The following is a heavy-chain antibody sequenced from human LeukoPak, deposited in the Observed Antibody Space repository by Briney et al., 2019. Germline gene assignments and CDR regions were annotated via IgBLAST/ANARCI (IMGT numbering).Heavy chain of an antibody. J-gene: IGHJ3*01. CDR2: IFYVGST. V-gene: IGHV4-39*01. Sequence: SETLSLTCTVSGASISGNDYYWAWVRRPPGKGLESIGSIFYVGSTFYNPSLKSRVTMSVDLSRNQFSLKMTSLTAADTAVYFCARQRVSIGSFYLSAFDVWGRGTAVTVSS. D-gene: IGHD1-26*01. CDR1: GASISGNDYY. CDR3: ARQRVSIGSFYLSAFDV.